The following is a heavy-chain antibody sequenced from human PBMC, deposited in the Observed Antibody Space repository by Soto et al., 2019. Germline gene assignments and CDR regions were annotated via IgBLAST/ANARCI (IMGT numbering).Heavy chain of an antibody. CDR1: GFTFSSYS. CDR2: ISSSSSYI. CDR3: ARGHIVATTGDREAAFDI. V-gene: IGHV3-21*01. Sequence: GGSLRLSCAASGFTFSSYSMNWVRQAPGKGLEWVSSISSSSSYIYYADSVKGRFTISRDNAKNSLYLQMNSLRAEDTAVYYCARGHIVATTGDREAAFDIWGQGTMVTVSS. J-gene: IGHJ3*02. D-gene: IGHD5-12*01.